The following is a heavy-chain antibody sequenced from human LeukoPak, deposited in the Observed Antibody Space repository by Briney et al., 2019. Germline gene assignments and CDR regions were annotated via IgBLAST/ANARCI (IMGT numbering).Heavy chain of an antibody. CDR3: ARGQGLQLKSGSDY. J-gene: IGHJ4*02. V-gene: IGHV3-21*01. CDR2: ISSSSNYI. Sequence: GGSLRLSCAASGFTFSSYTMNWVRQAPGKGLEWVSSISSSSNYIYYADSVKGRFTISRDNAKNSLFLQMNSPRAEDTAVYYCARGQGLQLKSGSDYWGQGPLVTVSS. CDR1: GFTFSSYT. D-gene: IGHD5-24*01.